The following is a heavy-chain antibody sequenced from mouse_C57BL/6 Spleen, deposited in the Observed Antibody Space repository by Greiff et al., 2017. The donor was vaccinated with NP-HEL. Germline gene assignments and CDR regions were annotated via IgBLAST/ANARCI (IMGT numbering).Heavy chain of an antibody. V-gene: IGHV1-64*01. CDR2: IHPNSGST. Sequence: VQLQQSGAELVKPGASVKLSCKASGYTFTSYWMHWVKQRPGQGLEWIGMIHPNSGSTNYNEKFKSKATLTVDKSSSTAHMQLSSLTSEDSAVYYCARTTATTQATAYWGQGTLVTVSA. D-gene: IGHD3-2*02. J-gene: IGHJ3*01. CDR3: ARTTATTQATAY. CDR1: GYTFTSYW.